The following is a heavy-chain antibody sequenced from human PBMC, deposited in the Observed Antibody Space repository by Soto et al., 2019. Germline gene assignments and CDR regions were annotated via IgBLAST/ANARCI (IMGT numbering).Heavy chain of an antibody. CDR1: GGSISSYY. CDR3: ARPYSEGDAFDI. V-gene: IGHV4-59*08. J-gene: IGHJ3*02. Sequence: PSETLSLTCTVSGGSISSYYWSWIRQPPGKGLEWIGYIYYSGSTNYNPSLKSRVTISVDTSKNQFSLKLSSVTAADTAVYYCARPYSEGDAFDIWGQGTMVTVSS. CDR2: IYYSGST. D-gene: IGHD3-3*01.